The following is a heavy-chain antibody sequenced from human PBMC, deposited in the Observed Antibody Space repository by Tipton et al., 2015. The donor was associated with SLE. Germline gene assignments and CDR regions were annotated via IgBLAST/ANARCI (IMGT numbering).Heavy chain of an antibody. CDR1: GYTFTSYY. D-gene: IGHD3-22*01. CDR2: INPNSGGT. V-gene: IGHV1-2*06. CDR3: ARGRDSSGYYLYNWFDP. J-gene: IGHJ5*02. Sequence: QLVQSGAEVKKPGASVKVSCKASGYTFTSYYMHWVRQAPGQGLEWMGRINPNSGGTNYAQKFQGRVTMTRDTSISTAYMELSRLRSDDTAVYYCARGRDSSGYYLYNWFDPWGQGTLVTVSS.